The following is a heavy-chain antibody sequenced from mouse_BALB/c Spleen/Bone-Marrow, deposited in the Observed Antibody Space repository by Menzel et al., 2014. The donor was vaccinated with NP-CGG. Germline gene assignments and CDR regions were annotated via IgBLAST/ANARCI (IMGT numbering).Heavy chain of an antibody. CDR2: IRLKSNNYAT. CDR3: TRGIYYGNFYAMDY. CDR1: GFTFSNYW. J-gene: IGHJ4*01. D-gene: IGHD2-1*01. V-gene: IGHV6-6*02. Sequence: EVMLVESGGGLVQPGGSMKLSCVASGFTFSNYWMNWVRQSPGKGLEWVAEIRLKSNNYATHYAESVKGRFTISRDDSKSSVYLQMNNLRAEDTGIYYCTRGIYYGNFYAMDYWGQGTSVTVSS.